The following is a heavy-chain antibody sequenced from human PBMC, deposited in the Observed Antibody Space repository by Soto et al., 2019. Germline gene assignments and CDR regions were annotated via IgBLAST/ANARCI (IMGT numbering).Heavy chain of an antibody. D-gene: IGHD4-17*01. CDR1: GYTFTSYG. CDR3: ARDFSEFYGGPFHY. J-gene: IGHJ4*02. CDR2: ISTYNGNT. Sequence: QVQLVQSGAEVKKPGATVKVSCKASGYTFTSYGISWVRQAPGQWLDWMGWISTYNGNTNDSQKLQGRVNITTDTSTSTAHMELRSLRSDDTAVYYCARDFSEFYGGPFHYWGQGTLVTVSS. V-gene: IGHV1-18*01.